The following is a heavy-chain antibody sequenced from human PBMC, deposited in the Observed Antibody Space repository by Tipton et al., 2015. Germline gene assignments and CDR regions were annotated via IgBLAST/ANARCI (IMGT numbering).Heavy chain of an antibody. V-gene: IGHV4-59*12. Sequence: TLSLTCTVSGGSISSYYWSWIRQPPGKGLEWIGYIYYSGSTNYNPSLKSRVTISVDTSKNQFSLRLSSVTAADTAVYYCARDLRGGSLFDYWGQGTLVTVSS. CDR1: GGSISSYY. CDR2: IYYSGST. D-gene: IGHD2-15*01. CDR3: ARDLRGGSLFDY. J-gene: IGHJ4*02.